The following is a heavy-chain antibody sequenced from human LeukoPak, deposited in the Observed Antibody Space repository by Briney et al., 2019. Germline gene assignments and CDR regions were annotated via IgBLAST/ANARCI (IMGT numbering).Heavy chain of an antibody. D-gene: IGHD3-9*01. CDR1: GGSISSYH. Sequence: ETLSLTCTVSGGSISSYHWSWVRQAPGKGLEWVSAISGSGGSTYYADSVKGRFTISRDNSKNTLYLQMNSLRAEDTAVYYCAKDAYYDILTGYVISQNFDYWGQGTLVTVSS. CDR3: AKDAYYDILTGYVISQNFDY. V-gene: IGHV3-23*01. J-gene: IGHJ4*02. CDR2: ISGSGGST.